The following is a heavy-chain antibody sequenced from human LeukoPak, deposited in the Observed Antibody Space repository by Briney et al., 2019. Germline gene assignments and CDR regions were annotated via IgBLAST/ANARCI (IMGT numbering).Heavy chain of an antibody. V-gene: IGHV4-34*01. Sequence: SETLSLTCAVYGGSFSGYYWSWIRQPPRKGLEWIGEINHSGSTNYNPSLKSRVTISVDTSKNQFSLKLSSVTAADTAVYYCARGRGVVVPAVMAPGFDYWGQGTLVTVSS. CDR1: GGSFSGYY. CDR3: ARGRGVVVPAVMAPGFDY. D-gene: IGHD2-2*01. J-gene: IGHJ4*02. CDR2: INHSGST.